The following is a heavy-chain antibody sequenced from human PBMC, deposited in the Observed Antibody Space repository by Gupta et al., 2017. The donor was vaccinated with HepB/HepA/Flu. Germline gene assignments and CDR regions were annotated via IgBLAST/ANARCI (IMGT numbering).Heavy chain of an antibody. D-gene: IGHD1-26*01. CDR2: INQDGSEK. CDR1: GFTFSTSW. CDR3: SWSLNY. J-gene: IGHJ4*02. V-gene: IGHV3-7*01. Sequence: EVHVLESGGALVQSGGCLRLSCAASGFTFSTSWMDWFRQAPGKGLEWVANINQDGSEKYYVDSVKGRFAISRDNVKNSVYLQINSLRVEDTAVYYCSWSLNYWGQGTLVTVSS.